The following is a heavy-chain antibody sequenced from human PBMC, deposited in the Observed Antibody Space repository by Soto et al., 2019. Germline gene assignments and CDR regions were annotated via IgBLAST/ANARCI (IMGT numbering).Heavy chain of an antibody. D-gene: IGHD2-8*01. J-gene: IGHJ6*02. V-gene: IGHV3-30*18. CDR1: GFTFSSYG. Sequence: QVQLVESGGGVVQPGRSLRLSCAASGFTFSSYGMHWVRQAPGKGLEWVAVISYDGSNKYYADSVKGRFTISRDNSKNXLYLQMNSLRAEDTAVYYCAKEYTKQNYYYYGMDVWGQGTTVTVSS. CDR2: ISYDGSNK. CDR3: AKEYTKQNYYYYGMDV.